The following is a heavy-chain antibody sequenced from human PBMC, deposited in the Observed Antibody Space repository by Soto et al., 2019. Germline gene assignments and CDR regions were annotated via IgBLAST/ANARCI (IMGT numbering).Heavy chain of an antibody. CDR1: GFTFSSYG. J-gene: IGHJ6*02. V-gene: IGHV3-33*01. D-gene: IGHD3-3*01. CDR3: ARTGNLTSPSITIFGAVNPYYYYGMDV. CDR2: IWYDGSNK. Sequence: GGSLRLSCAASGFTFSSYGMHWVRQGPGKGLEWVAVIWYDGSNKYYADSVKGRFTISRDNSTNTLYLQMDSLRAEDTAVYYFARTGNLTSPSITIFGAVNPYYYYGMDVWGQGTTVTVSS.